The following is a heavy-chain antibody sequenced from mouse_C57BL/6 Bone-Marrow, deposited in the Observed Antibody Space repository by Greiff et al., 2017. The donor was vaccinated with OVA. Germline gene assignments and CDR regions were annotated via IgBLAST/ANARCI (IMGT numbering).Heavy chain of an antibody. D-gene: IGHD4-1*01. CDR2: IYPRSGNT. CDR1: GYTFTSYG. CDR3: ARWGNWDYFDY. Sequence: VQLQQSGAELARPGASVKLSCKASGYTFTSYGISWVKQRTGQGLEWIGEIYPRSGNTYYNEKFKGKATLTADKYSSTAYMELRSLTSEDSAVYFCARWGNWDYFDYGGQGTTLTVSA. J-gene: IGHJ2*01. V-gene: IGHV1-81*01.